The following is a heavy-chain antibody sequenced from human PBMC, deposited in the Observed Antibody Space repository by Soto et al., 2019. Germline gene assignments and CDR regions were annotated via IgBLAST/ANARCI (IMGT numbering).Heavy chain of an antibody. CDR2: TYYRSKWYN. CDR1: GDSVSSNSAA. CDR3: ARAKSITGTTDYYYYMDV. J-gene: IGHJ6*03. V-gene: IGHV6-1*01. Sequence: QSQTLSLTCAISGDSVSSNSAAWNWIRQSPSRGLEWLGRTYYRSKWYNDYAVSVKSRITINPDTSKNQFSLQLNSVTPEDTAVYYCARAKSITGTTDYYYYMDVWGKGTTVTVSS. D-gene: IGHD1-7*01.